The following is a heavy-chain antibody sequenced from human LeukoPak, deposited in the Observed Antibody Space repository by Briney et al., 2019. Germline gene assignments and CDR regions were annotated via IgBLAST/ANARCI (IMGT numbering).Heavy chain of an antibody. V-gene: IGHV3-74*03. CDR2: INNDGSTT. J-gene: IGHJ1*01. CDR1: GLTFSGAW. CDR3: ARVSGPGMNEYFHL. Sequence: PGGSLRLSCAASGLTFSGAWMHWVRQAPGKGLVWVSRINNDGSTTTYADSVKGRFTISRDNAKNTLYLQMNSLRAGDTAVYYCARVSGPGMNEYFHLWGQGALVTVSS. D-gene: IGHD3-10*01.